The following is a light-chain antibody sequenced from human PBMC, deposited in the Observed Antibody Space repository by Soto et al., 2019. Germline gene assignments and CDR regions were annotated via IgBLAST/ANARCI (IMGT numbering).Light chain of an antibody. V-gene: IGLV2-14*01. Sequence: QSALTQPASVSGSPGQSITISCTGTSSDVGDYKYVSWYQQHPGKAPKVMIYEVSNRPSGISDRFSGSKSGNTASLTISGLQAEDEADHYCSAYTTRSIVVFGGGTKVTVL. J-gene: IGLJ2*01. CDR3: SAYTTRSIVV. CDR1: SSDVGDYKY. CDR2: EVS.